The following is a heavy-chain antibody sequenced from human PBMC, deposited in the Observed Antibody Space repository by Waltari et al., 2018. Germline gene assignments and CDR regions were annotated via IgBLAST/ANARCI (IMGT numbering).Heavy chain of an antibody. CDR1: GYSLSSGSY. D-gene: IGHD6-13*01. Sequence: QVQLQESGPGLVKPSETLSLTCAVSGYSLSSGSYWGWIRQPPGKGLEWIGSIYHSGSTYYNPSLKSRVTISVDTSKNQFSLKLSSVTAADTAVYYCVRHSWEQQPDYWGQGTLVTVSS. CDR3: VRHSWEQQPDY. J-gene: IGHJ4*02. CDR2: IYHSGST. V-gene: IGHV4-38-2*01.